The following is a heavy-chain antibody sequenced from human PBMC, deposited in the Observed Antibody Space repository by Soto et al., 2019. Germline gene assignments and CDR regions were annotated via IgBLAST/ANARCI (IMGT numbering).Heavy chain of an antibody. V-gene: IGHV2-26*01. CDR1: GFSLSNARMG. CDR2: IFSNDEK. Sequence: SCHTLVNPTETLTLTCTASGFSLSNARMGVSWIRQPPGKALEWLAHIFSNDEKSYSTSLKSRLTISKDTSKSQVVLTMTNMDPVDTATYYCARIGETGYYYYYGMDVWGQGTTVTVS. CDR3: ARIGETGYYYYYGMDV. D-gene: IGHD3-10*01. J-gene: IGHJ6*02.